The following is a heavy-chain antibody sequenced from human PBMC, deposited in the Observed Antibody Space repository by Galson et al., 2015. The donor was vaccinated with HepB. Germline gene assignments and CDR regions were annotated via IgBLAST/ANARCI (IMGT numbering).Heavy chain of an antibody. J-gene: IGHJ4*02. Sequence: SLRLSCAASGFTFGDYAMSWFRQAPGKGLEWVANIRQVGGEIFYVDSVKGRFTISRDNAKNTVYLQMDSLRAEDTAVYYCARGRSFGSGNYHTFDFWGQGALVTVSS. V-gene: IGHV3-7*01. CDR1: GFTFGDYA. CDR2: IRQVGGEI. CDR3: ARGRSFGSGNYHTFDF. D-gene: IGHD3-10*01.